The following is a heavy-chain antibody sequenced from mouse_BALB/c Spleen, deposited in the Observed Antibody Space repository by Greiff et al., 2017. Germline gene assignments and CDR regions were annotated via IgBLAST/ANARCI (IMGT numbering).Heavy chain of an antibody. D-gene: IGHD1-1*01. CDR3: AQALYGSSYGGYFDY. CDR2: ISYDGSN. V-gene: IGHV3-6*02. Sequence: ESGPGLVKPSQSLSLTCSVTGYSITSGYYWNWIRQFPGNKLEWMGYISYDGSNNYNPSLKNRISITRDTSKNQFFLKLNSVTTEDTATYYCAQALYGSSYGGYFDYWGQGTTLTVSS. CDR1: GYSITSGYY. J-gene: IGHJ2*01.